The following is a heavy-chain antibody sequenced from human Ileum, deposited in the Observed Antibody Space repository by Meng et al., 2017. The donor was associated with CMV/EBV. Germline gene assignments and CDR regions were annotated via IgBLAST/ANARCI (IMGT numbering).Heavy chain of an antibody. Sequence: GESLKISCAASGLTFGRFGMHCVRQATGKGLEWVAVIWLDGRYDYYADSVKGRFPVTRDNSKKTLFLQVNNLRTEESSIYYGAKDCVGACLGSGSTQYHVDYWGQGTPVTVSS. CDR2: IWLDGRYD. CDR1: GLTFGRFG. J-gene: IGHJ4*03. CDR3: AKDCVGACLGSGSTQYHVDY. D-gene: IGHD3-10*01. V-gene: IGHV3-33*06.